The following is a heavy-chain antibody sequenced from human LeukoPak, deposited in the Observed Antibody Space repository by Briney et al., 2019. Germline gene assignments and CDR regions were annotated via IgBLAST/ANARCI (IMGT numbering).Heavy chain of an antibody. D-gene: IGHD2-2*01. V-gene: IGHV3-49*04. Sequence: TGGSLRLSCTASGFTFGDYAMSWVRQAPGKGLEWVGFIRSKAYGGTTEYAASVKGRFTISRDDSKSIAYLQMNSLKTEDTAVYYCTRGPPYCSSTSCYFVLSYWGQGTLATVSS. CDR1: GFTFGDYA. J-gene: IGHJ4*02. CDR3: TRGPPYCSSTSCYFVLSY. CDR2: IRSKAYGGTT.